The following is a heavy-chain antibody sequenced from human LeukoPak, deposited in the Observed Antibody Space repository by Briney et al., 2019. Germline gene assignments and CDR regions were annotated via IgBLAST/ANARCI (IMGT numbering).Heavy chain of an antibody. CDR2: ISSSSSYI. D-gene: IGHD2-2*01. J-gene: IGHJ2*01. CDR1: GFTFSSYS. CDR3: ARDRGVPAARPFDL. V-gene: IGHV3-21*01. Sequence: GGSLRLSCAASGFTFSSYSMNWVRQAPGKGLEWVSSISSSSSYIYYADSVKGRFTISRDNAKNSLYLQMNSLRAEDTAVYYCARDRGVPAARPFDLWAVAPWSLSPQ.